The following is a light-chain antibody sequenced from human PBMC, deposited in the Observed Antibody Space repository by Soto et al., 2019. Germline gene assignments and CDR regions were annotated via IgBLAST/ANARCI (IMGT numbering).Light chain of an antibody. J-gene: IGKJ1*01. Sequence: EIVMTQSPATLSVSPGERATLSCRARQSVSSNLHWNQQKPGQAPRLLIYGASTRATGIPARFSGSGSGTEFTLTIRRLLSEDFGVYSCQQYNNWPGTFGQGTKVEIK. CDR2: GAS. CDR3: QQYNNWPGT. V-gene: IGKV3-15*01. CDR1: QSVSSN.